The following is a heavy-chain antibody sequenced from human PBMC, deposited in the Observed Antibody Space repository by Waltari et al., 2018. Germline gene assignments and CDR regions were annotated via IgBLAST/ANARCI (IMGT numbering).Heavy chain of an antibody. J-gene: IGHJ3*02. CDR1: GGSFSGYY. Sequence: QVQLQQWGAGLLKPSETLSLTCAVYGGSFSGYYWSWIRQPPGKGLEWIGEINNSGSTNYNPSLKSRVTISLDTSKNQFSLKLSSVTAADTAVYYCARYSGSYYSGFDIWGQGTMVTVSS. CDR2: INNSGST. D-gene: IGHD1-26*01. CDR3: ARYSGSYYSGFDI. V-gene: IGHV4-34*01.